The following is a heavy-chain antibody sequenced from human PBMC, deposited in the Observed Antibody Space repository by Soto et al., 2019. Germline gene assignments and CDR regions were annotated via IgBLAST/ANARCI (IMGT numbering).Heavy chain of an antibody. Sequence: GGSLRLSCAASGFTFSSYGMHWVRQAPGKGLEWVAVISYDGSNKYYADSVKGRFTISRDNSKNTLYLQMNSLRAEDTAVYYCAKDRDGTGNIYYYYMDVWGKGTTVTVSS. CDR2: ISYDGSNK. J-gene: IGHJ6*03. D-gene: IGHD1-7*01. V-gene: IGHV3-30*18. CDR1: GFTFSSYG. CDR3: AKDRDGTGNIYYYYMDV.